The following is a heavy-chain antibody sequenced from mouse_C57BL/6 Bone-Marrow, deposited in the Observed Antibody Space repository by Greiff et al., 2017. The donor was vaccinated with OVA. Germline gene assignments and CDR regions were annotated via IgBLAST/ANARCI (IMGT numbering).Heavy chain of an antibody. V-gene: IGHV1-55*01. CDR2: IYPGSGST. CDR1: GYTFTSYW. CDR3: ARPSSGSSYGFAY. Sequence: QVQLQQPGAELVKPGASVKMSCKASGYTFTSYWITWVKQRPGQGLEWSGDIYPGSGSTNYNEKFKSKATLTVDTSSSTAYMQLSSLTSEDSAVYYCARPSSGSSYGFAYWGQGTLVTVSA. J-gene: IGHJ3*01. D-gene: IGHD1-1*01.